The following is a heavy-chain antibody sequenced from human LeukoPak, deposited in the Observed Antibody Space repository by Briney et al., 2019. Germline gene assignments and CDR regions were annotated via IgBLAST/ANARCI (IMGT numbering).Heavy chain of an antibody. CDR1: GFTFSSYA. D-gene: IGHD5-18*01. V-gene: IGHV3-30*04. CDR2: ISYDGRDK. J-gene: IGHJ6*02. Sequence: PGGSLRLSCAASGFTFSSYAMHWVRQAPGKGLEWVAVISYDGRDKYYADSVKGRVTISRDNSKNTLYLQMNSLRAEDTAVYYCARDQRRYRNGLPYYYYYGMDVWGQGTTVTVSS. CDR3: ARDQRRYRNGLPYYYYYGMDV.